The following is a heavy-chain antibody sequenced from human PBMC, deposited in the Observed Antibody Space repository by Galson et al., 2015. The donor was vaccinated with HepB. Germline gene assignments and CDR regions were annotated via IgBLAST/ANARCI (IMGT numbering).Heavy chain of an antibody. V-gene: IGHV3-53*01. CDR3: ASSIAVAGGRGYYYYGMDV. CDR2: IYSGGST. Sequence: SLRLSCAASGFTVSSNCMSWVRQAPGKGLEWVSVIYSGGSTYYADSVKGRFTISRDNSKNTLYLQMNSLRAEDTAVYYCASSIAVAGGRGYYYYGMDVWGQGTTVTVSS. CDR1: GFTVSSNC. J-gene: IGHJ6*02. D-gene: IGHD6-19*01.